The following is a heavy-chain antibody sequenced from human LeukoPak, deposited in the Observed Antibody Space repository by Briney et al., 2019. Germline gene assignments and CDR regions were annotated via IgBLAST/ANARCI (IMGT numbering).Heavy chain of an antibody. D-gene: IGHD6-25*01. J-gene: IGHJ3*02. Sequence: GASEKVSCKASGYTFTRYYMHWVRQAPGQVLEWMGIINPSGVSTSYAQKFQGRVTMTRDMSTSTVYMELSSLRSEDTAVYYCARQGAYIAARAFDIWGQGTMVTVSS. CDR2: INPSGVST. V-gene: IGHV1-46*01. CDR3: ARQGAYIAARAFDI. CDR1: GYTFTRYY.